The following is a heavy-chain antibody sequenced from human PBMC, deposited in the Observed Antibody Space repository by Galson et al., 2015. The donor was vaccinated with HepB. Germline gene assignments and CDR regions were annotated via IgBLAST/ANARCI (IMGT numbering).Heavy chain of an antibody. J-gene: IGHJ6*02. CDR2: TYYRAKWYS. CDR3: ARVPGTIYYYGMED. Sequence: CAISGDSVSSNSVAWNWIRQSPSRGLEWLGRTYYRAKWYSDYAVSVRGRITINPDTSKNQFSLQLNSVTSEDTAVYCCARVPGTIYYYGMEDWGQGTTVTVSS. CDR1: GDSVSSNSVA. V-gene: IGHV6-1*01. D-gene: IGHD6-13*01.